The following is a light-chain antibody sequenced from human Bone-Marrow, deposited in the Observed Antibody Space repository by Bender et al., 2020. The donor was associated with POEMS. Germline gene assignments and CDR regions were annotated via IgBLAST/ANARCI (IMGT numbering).Light chain of an antibody. CDR1: KKY. CDR3: QAWDSSTGV. J-gene: IGLJ2*01. CDR2: KDS. Sequence: SYELTQPSSVSVSPGQTARITCSGAKKYTRWLQQKPGQAPVLVIYKDSERPSGIPERFSGSSSGTTVTLTISGARFEDEADYYCQAWDSSTGVFGGGTKLTVL. V-gene: IGLV3-27*01.